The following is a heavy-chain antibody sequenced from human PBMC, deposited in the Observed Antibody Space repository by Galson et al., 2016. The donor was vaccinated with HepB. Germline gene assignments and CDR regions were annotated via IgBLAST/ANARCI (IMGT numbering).Heavy chain of an antibody. CDR1: RLTFWNSA. D-gene: IGHD3-3*01. Sequence: SLTLSCAASRLTFWNSAMTWVRPASGKGLEWVATVSGFGGETFHADPVKGRFTISRDNSKTSLFLQMNSLRDEDTALYYCVKGGHYSHFDFWGQGTLVTVSS. V-gene: IGHV3-23*01. CDR3: VKGGHYSHFDF. J-gene: IGHJ4*02. CDR2: VSGFGGET.